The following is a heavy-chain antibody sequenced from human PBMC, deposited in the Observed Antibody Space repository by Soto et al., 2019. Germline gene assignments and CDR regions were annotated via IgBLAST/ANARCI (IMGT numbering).Heavy chain of an antibody. CDR2: INHSGST. Sequence: QVQLQQWGAGLLKPSETLSLTCAVYGGSFSGYYWSWIRQPPGKGLEWIGEINHSGSTNYNPSLKSRVTISVDTSKNQFSLKLSSVTAADTAVYYCARGSLVYDSSGYSYFDYWGQGILVTVSS. V-gene: IGHV4-34*01. J-gene: IGHJ4*02. CDR3: ARGSLVYDSSGYSYFDY. CDR1: GGSFSGYY. D-gene: IGHD3-22*01.